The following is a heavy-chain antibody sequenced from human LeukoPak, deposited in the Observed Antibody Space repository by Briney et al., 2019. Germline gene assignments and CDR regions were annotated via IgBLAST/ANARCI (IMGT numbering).Heavy chain of an antibody. V-gene: IGHV4-61*02. D-gene: IGHD3-3*01. CDR1: GGSISSGSYY. Sequence: ASETLYLTCTVSGGSISSGSYYWSWIRQPAGKGLEWIGRVYPGRSANYNPSLKSRVTMLVDTSENQFSLKLSSVTAADTAVYYCARDFPVFGVVADPFDLWGQGTKVTVSA. CDR3: ARDFPVFGVVADPFDL. J-gene: IGHJ3*01. CDR2: VYPGRSA.